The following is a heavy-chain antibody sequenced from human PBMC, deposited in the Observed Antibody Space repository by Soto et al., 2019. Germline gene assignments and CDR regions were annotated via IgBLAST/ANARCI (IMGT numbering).Heavy chain of an antibody. V-gene: IGHV3-20*01. Sequence: GGSLRLSCAASGFTFDDYGMSWVRQAPGKGLEWVSGINWNGGSTGYADSVKGRFTISRDNAKNSLYLQMNSLRAEDMALYHCARVPSGFGYYYYYMDVWGKGTTVTVSS. D-gene: IGHD3-10*01. CDR3: ARVPSGFGYYYYYMDV. CDR1: GFTFDDYG. CDR2: INWNGGST. J-gene: IGHJ6*03.